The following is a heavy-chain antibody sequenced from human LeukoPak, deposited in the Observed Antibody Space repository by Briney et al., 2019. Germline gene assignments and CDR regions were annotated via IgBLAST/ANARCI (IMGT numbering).Heavy chain of an antibody. J-gene: IGHJ4*02. CDR2: ISGSGGST. CDR1: GFTFSSYA. V-gene: IGHV3-23*01. D-gene: IGHD3-3*01. Sequence: GGSLRLSCAASGFTFSSYAMSWVRQAPGKGLEWVSAISGSGGSTYYADSVKGRFTISRDNSKNTLYLQMNSLRAEDTAVYYCAKNPTPGYDFWSIDYWGLGTLVTVSS. CDR3: AKNPTPGYDFWSIDY.